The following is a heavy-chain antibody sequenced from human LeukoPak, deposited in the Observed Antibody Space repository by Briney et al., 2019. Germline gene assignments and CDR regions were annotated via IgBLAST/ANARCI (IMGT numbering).Heavy chain of an antibody. CDR2: IYPGDSDT. V-gene: IGHV5-51*01. CDR1: GYRFPTYW. J-gene: IGHJ4*02. D-gene: IGHD6-13*01. CDR3: AGCIAAGGSRWTDF. Sequence: GESLKISCRGSGYRFPTYWIGWVRQMPGKGLEWMGIIYPGDSDTRYSPSFQGQVTISADKSISTAYLQWSSLKASDTAMYYCAGCIAAGGSRWTDFWGQGTLVTVSS.